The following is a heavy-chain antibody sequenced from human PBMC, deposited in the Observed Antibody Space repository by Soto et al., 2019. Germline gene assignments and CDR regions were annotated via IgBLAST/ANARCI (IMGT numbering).Heavy chain of an antibody. CDR2: ISYDGNKK. CDR1: GFTFSSYG. CDR3: AKDHLETTVTTPSY. V-gene: IGHV3-30*18. Sequence: QVQLVESGGGVVQPGRSLRLSCAASGFTFSSYGMHWVRQAPGKGLEWVAVISYDGNKKYYADSVKGRFTISRDNFKKTLYLQMDSLRAEDTAMYYCAKDHLETTVTTPSYWGQGTLVTVSS. J-gene: IGHJ4*02. D-gene: IGHD4-17*01.